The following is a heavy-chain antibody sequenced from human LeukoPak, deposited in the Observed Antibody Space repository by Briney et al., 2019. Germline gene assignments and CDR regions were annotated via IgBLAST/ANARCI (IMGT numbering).Heavy chain of an antibody. CDR1: GYTFTSYD. CDR3: ARGRHTMVRGVIRSLWEEY. J-gene: IGHJ4*02. CDR2: MNPNSGNT. V-gene: IGHV1-8*01. Sequence: ASVTVSCKASGYTFTSYDINWVRQAPGQGLEWMGWMNPNSGNTGYAQTFQGRVTVTRNTSISTAYMELSSLRSEDTAVYYCARGRHTMVRGVIRSLWEEYWGQGALVTVSS. D-gene: IGHD3-10*01.